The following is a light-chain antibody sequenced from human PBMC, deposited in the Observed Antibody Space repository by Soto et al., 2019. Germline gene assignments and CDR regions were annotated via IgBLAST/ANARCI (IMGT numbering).Light chain of an antibody. CDR2: GTS. V-gene: IGKV3-20*01. J-gene: IGKJ1*01. Sequence: EIVMTQSPATLSVAPGERATLSCRASQSVSSSYLAWYQHKPGQAPRLLISGTSSRATGIPDRFSGSGAGTDFTLTISRLEPEDFAVYYCQQDGTTPWTFGQGTKVDIK. CDR1: QSVSSSY. CDR3: QQDGTTPWT.